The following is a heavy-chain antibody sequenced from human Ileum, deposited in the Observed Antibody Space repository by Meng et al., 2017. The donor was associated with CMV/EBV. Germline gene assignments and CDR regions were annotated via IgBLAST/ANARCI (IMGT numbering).Heavy chain of an antibody. V-gene: IGHV3-64*02. Sequence: LSCTASGFTFSIFAMHWVRQAPGKGLEYVSAINTDGTGAYYADSVKGRFTISRENSKNTLYLQMGSLRNEDMAVYYCARYSSSSYGYWGQGTLVTVSS. CDR3: ARYSSSSYGY. D-gene: IGHD6-6*01. J-gene: IGHJ4*02. CDR2: INTDGTGA. CDR1: GFTFSIFA.